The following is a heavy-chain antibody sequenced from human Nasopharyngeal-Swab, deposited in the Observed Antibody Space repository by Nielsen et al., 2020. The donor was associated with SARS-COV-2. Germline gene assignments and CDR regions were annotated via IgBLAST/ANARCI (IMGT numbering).Heavy chain of an antibody. Sequence: GVLKISCAAPGFTFSSFAMSWVRQAPRKGLEWLSVIHNDGNTYYGDSVKGKFTISRDNSKNTLYLQMDSLRAEDTAVYYCASLARDYWGQGTLVTVSS. CDR3: ASLARDY. J-gene: IGHJ4*02. V-gene: IGHV3-66*01. CDR1: GFTFSSFA. CDR2: IHNDGNT.